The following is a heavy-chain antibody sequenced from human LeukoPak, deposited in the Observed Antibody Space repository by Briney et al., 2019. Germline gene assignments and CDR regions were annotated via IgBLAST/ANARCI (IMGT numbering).Heavy chain of an antibody. Sequence: GGSLRLSCAASGFTFSSYRMNWVRQAAGKGLEWVSSISIISSYIFYADSVKGRFTISRDNGKNSLYLQMNSLRAEDTAVYYCPKSDASPDYYSSGSFFHSWGQGTLVTVSS. V-gene: IGHV3-21*04. CDR3: PKSDASPDYYSSGSFFHS. J-gene: IGHJ4*02. D-gene: IGHD3-10*01. CDR2: ISIISSYI. CDR1: GFTFSSYR.